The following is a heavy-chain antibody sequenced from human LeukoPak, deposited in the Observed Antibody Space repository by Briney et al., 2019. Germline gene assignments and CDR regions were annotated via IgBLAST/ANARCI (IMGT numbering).Heavy chain of an antibody. CDR2: VNLQGST. CDR3: ARLGWYCSSTSCSNNWFDP. V-gene: IGHV4-4*02. CDR1: GGSISNTNW. J-gene: IGHJ5*02. Sequence: PSETLSLTCGVSGGSISNTNWWTWVRQPPGKGLEWIGEVNLQGSTNYNPSLKSRVAISVDKSENHVSLKLTSVTAADTAVYYCARLGWYCSSTSCSNNWFDPWGQGTLVTVSS. D-gene: IGHD2-2*01.